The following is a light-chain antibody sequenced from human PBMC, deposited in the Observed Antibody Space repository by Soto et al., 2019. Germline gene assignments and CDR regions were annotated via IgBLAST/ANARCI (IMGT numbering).Light chain of an antibody. CDR3: QQYGSSTWT. V-gene: IGKV3-20*01. J-gene: IGKJ1*01. CDR2: GAS. Sequence: EIVLTQSPGTLSLSPGERATLACRASQSVSSSYLAWYPQKPGQAPRLLIYGASSRATGIPDRFSGSGSGTDVTLTISRLEPEDFAVYYCQQYGSSTWTFGQGTKVEIK. CDR1: QSVSSSY.